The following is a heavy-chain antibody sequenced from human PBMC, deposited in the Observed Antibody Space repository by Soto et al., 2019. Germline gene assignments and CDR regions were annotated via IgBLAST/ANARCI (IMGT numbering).Heavy chain of an antibody. V-gene: IGHV6-1*01. J-gene: IGHJ6*02. D-gene: IGHD2-21*02. Sequence: QVQLQQSGLGLVKPSQTLSLTCAISGDSVSSNSAAWNWIRQSPSRDLELLGRAYYRSQWYYDSAVSVKSRIIDIPDTSKNQSSLQLNSVTPEDTAVYYCTKQKGDSRTYNGMDVWGQGTTVIVCS. CDR3: TKQKGDSRTYNGMDV. CDR1: GDSVSSNSAA. CDR2: AYYRSQWYY.